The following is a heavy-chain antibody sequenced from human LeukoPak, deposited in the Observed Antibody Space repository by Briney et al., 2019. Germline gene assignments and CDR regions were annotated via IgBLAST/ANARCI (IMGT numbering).Heavy chain of an antibody. Sequence: GGSLRLSCAASGFPFSSYSMNWVRQAPGKGLDWVSYISASGSNIYYLHSVKGRLTVSRDNAMNSLFLQMDRPRAEDTAVYYCVRVKGTYFDFWGRGTLVTVSS. D-gene: IGHD1-1*01. CDR1: GFPFSSYS. J-gene: IGHJ4*02. CDR3: VRVKGTYFDF. V-gene: IGHV3-48*01. CDR2: ISASGSNI.